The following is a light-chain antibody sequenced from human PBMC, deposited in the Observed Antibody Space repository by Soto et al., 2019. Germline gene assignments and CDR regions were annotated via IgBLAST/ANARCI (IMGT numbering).Light chain of an antibody. J-gene: IGLJ2*01. CDR3: QSYDSGLSGVV. CDR2: GNT. V-gene: IGLV1-40*01. CDR1: NSNIGADYD. Sequence: QSVLAQPPSVSGAPGQRVTISCTGSNSNIGADYDVHWYQQFPGAAPKLLIYGNTNRPSGVPDRFSGSKSRISASLAITGLQAEDEADYFCQSYDSGLSGVVFGGGTKVTVL.